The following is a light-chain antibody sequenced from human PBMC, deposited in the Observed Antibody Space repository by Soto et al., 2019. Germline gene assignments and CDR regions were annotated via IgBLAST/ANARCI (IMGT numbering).Light chain of an antibody. CDR3: HQYGSSPT. Sequence: EIVMTQSPATLSVSPGERATLSCRASQSVSSSYLAWYQQKPGQAPRLLIYGASSRATGIPDRFSGSGSGTDFTLTISRLEPEDFAVYYCHQYGSSPTFGQGTRLEIK. CDR2: GAS. CDR1: QSVSSSY. J-gene: IGKJ5*01. V-gene: IGKV3-20*01.